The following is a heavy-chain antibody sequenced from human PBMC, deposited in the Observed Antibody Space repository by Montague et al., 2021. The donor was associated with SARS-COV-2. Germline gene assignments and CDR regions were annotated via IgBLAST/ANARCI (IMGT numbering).Heavy chain of an antibody. CDR1: GFTFSSYA. CDR3: AKDPRWDFWSGYYFDP. Sequence: SLSLSCAASGFTFSSYAMSWVRPAPVKGLEWVSVISGSGGSTYYSDSVQVLFTISRANSKNTLYLQMNSLRAEDTAVYYCAKDPRWDFWSGYYFDPWGQGTLVTVSS. CDR2: ISGSGGST. D-gene: IGHD3-3*01. J-gene: IGHJ5*02. V-gene: IGHV3-23*01.